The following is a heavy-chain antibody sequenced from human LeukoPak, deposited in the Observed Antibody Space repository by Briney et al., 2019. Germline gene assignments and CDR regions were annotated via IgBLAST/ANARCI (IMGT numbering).Heavy chain of an antibody. V-gene: IGHV4-59*01. D-gene: IGHD3-22*01. CDR2: IYYSGST. CDR1: GGSIRSYY. J-gene: IGHJ1*01. Sequence: SETLSLTCTVSGGSIRSYYWSWIRQPPGKGLEWIGYIYYSGSTNYNPSLKSRVTISVDTSKNQFSLKLSSVTAADTAVYYCARSTYYYDSSGYYHGYFQHWGQGTLVTVSS. CDR3: ARSTYYYDSSGYYHGYFQH.